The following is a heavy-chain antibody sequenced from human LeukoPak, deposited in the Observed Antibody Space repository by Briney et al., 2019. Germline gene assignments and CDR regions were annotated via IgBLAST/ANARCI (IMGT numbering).Heavy chain of an antibody. D-gene: IGHD3-10*01. CDR1: GGSISSGGYY. CDR2: IYYSGST. Sequence: PSETLSLTCTVSGGSISSGGYYWSWIRQHPGKGLEWIGYIYYSGSTYYNPSLKSRVTISVDTSKNQFSLKLSSVTAADTAVYYCARAPSGSYQIEYFQHWGQGTLVTVSS. CDR3: ARAPSGSYQIEYFQH. V-gene: IGHV4-31*03. J-gene: IGHJ1*01.